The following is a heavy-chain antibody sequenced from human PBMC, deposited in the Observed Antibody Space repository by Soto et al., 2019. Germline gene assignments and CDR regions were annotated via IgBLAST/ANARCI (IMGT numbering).Heavy chain of an antibody. V-gene: IGHV4-31*03. CDR1: GGSISSGGYY. CDR2: IYYSGST. CDR3: ARTGFRRYFDWLSDY. D-gene: IGHD3-9*01. Sequence: TSETLSLTCTVSGGSISSGGYYWSCIRQHPGKGLEWIGYIYYSGSTYYNPSLKSRVTISVDTSKNQFSLKLSSVTAADTAVYYCARTGFRRYFDWLSDYWGQGTLVTVSS. J-gene: IGHJ4*02.